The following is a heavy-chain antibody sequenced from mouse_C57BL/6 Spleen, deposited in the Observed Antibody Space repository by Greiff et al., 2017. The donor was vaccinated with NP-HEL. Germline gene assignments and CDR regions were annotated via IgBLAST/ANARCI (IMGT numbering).Heavy chain of an antibody. D-gene: IGHD1-1*01. J-gene: IGHJ3*01. CDR3: ATKSPYGSSYAFAY. V-gene: IGHV2-2*01. Sequence: VQLQQSGPGLVQPSQSLSITCTVSGFSLTSYGVHWVRQSPGQGLEWLGEIWSSGGTAYNAAFISKLSICKANYTSQVFFKMNSRQADDNAIDYCATKSPYGSSYAFAYWGQGTLVTVSA. CDR1: GFSLTSYG. CDR2: IWSSGGT.